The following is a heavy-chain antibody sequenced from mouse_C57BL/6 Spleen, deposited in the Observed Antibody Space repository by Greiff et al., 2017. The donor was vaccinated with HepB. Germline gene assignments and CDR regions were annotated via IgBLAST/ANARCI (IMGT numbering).Heavy chain of an antibody. CDR3: ITTVVEGYFDV. Sequence: EVQVVESGGGLVKPGGSLKLSCAASGFTFSSYAMSWVRQTPEKRLEWVATISDGGSYTYYPDNVKGRFTISRDNAKNNLYLQMSHLKSEDTAMYYCITTVVEGYFDVWGTGTTVTVSS. CDR2: ISDGGSYT. V-gene: IGHV5-4*01. J-gene: IGHJ1*03. D-gene: IGHD1-1*01. CDR1: GFTFSSYA.